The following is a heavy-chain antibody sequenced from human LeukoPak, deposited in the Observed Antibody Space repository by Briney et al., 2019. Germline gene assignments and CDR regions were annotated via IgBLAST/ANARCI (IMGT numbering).Heavy chain of an antibody. V-gene: IGHV3-30*04. CDR3: ARDSQDGNNTLGVDY. Sequence: PGRPLRLSCAASGFTFSSHAMHWVRQAPGKGLKWVAVISYDGSNKYYTDSVKGRFTISRDNSKNTLYLQMNSLRPEDTAVFYCARDSQDGNNTLGVDYWGQGTLVAVSS. J-gene: IGHJ4*02. CDR1: GFTFSSHA. CDR2: ISYDGSNK. D-gene: IGHD5-24*01.